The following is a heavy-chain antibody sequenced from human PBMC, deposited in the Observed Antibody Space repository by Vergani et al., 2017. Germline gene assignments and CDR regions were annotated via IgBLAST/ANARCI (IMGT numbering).Heavy chain of an antibody. D-gene: IGHD2/OR15-2a*01. CDR2: IYYSGST. J-gene: IGHJ5*02. CDR3: ARDLNRGWFDP. V-gene: IGHV4-59*01. CDR1: GGPISSYY. Sequence: QVQLQESGPGLVKPSETLSLTCTVPGGPISSYYWSWIRQPPGKGLEWIGYIYYSGSTNYNPSLKSRVTISVDTSKNQFSLKLSSVTAADTAVYYCARDLNRGWFDPWGQGSLVTVSS.